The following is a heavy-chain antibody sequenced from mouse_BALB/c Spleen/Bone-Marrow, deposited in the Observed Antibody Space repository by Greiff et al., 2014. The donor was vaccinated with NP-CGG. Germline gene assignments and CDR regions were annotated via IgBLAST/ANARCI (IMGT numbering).Heavy chain of an antibody. V-gene: IGHV5-9-3*01. Sequence: EVQLVESGGGLVKPGGSLKLSCAASGFTFSNYVMSWIRQTPEKRLEWVATISSGGTYTFYPDSVKGRFTISRDNAKNTLYLQMSSLRSEDTAMYYCARRGEISLLRPRYFGVWGAGTTVTVSS. J-gene: IGHJ1*01. CDR3: ARRGEISLLRPRYFGV. CDR2: ISSGGTYT. D-gene: IGHD1-2*01. CDR1: GFTFSNYV.